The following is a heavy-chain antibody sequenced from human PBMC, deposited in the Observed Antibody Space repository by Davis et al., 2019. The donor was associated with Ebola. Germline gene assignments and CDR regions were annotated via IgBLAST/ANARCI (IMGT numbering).Heavy chain of an antibody. CDR1: GYTFTSYD. V-gene: IGHV1-8*01. J-gene: IGHJ2*01. CDR2: MNPNSGNT. Sequence: AASVKVSCKASGYTFTSYDINWVRQATGQGLEWMGWMNPNSGNTGYAQKFQGRVTMTRNTSISTAYMELSSLTSEDTAVYYCARASSSGWYVDFDLWGRGTLVTVSS. CDR3: ARASSSGWYVDFDL. D-gene: IGHD6-19*01.